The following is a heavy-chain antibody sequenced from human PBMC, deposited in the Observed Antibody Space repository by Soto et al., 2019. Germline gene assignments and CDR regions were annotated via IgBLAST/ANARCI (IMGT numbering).Heavy chain of an antibody. J-gene: IGHJ6*02. Sequence: GGSLRLSCAASGFTFSSYAMHWVRQAPGKGLEWVAVISYDGSNKYYADSVKGRFTISRDNSKNTLYLQMNSLRAEDTAVYYCASFPSYGWHSSSRVKGAYYYGMDVWGQGTTVTVSS. CDR2: ISYDGSNK. V-gene: IGHV3-30-3*01. CDR1: GFTFSSYA. CDR3: ASFPSYGWHSSSRVKGAYYYGMDV. D-gene: IGHD6-13*01.